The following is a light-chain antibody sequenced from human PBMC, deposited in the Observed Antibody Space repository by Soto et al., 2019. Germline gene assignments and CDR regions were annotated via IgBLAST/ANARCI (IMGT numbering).Light chain of an antibody. CDR2: DAS. CDR1: QSISSW. Sequence: DIQMTQSPSTLSASVGDRVTITCRASQSISSWLARYQQKPGKAPKLLIYDASSLESGVPSRFSGSGSGTEFTLTISSLQPDDFATYYCQQYNSYPLTFGGGTKVEIE. CDR3: QQYNSYPLT. V-gene: IGKV1-5*01. J-gene: IGKJ4*01.